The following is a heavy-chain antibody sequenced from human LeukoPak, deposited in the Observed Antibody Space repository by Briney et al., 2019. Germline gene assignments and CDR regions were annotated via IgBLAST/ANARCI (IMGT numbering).Heavy chain of an antibody. J-gene: IGHJ4*02. V-gene: IGHV3-48*04. CDR3: ARGGWFIVDY. D-gene: IGHD3-10*01. CDR2: ISSSSSTI. CDR1: GFTFSSYW. Sequence: PGGSLRLSCAASGFTFSSYWMNWARQAPGKGLEWVSYISSSSSTIHYADSVKGRFTISRDNAKNTLYLQMNSLRAEDTAVYYCARGGWFIVDYWGQGTLVTVSS.